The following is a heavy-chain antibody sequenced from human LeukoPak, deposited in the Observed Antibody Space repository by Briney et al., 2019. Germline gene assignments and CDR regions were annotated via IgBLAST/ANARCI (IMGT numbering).Heavy chain of an antibody. V-gene: IGHV4-31*03. D-gene: IGHD2-2*01. CDR1: GVSVSDGRYC. J-gene: IGHJ3*02. CDR3: ATPYCSSLSCLDVFNM. Sequence: SQTLSLTCSVSGVSVSDGRYCWTWIRQHPGKGLEWIGYKYYSGSAKYNPSLKSRPTISIDTSKNQFSLQLSSVTAADTATYYCATPYCSSLSCLDVFNMWGQGTRVTVSS. CDR2: KYYSGSA.